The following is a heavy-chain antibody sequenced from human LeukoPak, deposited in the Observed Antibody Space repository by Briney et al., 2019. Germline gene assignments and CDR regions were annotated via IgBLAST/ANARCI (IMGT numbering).Heavy chain of an antibody. D-gene: IGHD3-10*01. J-gene: IGHJ4*02. CDR1: GFTFGNYA. CDR3: AKGHGAWYYDY. CDR2: IGGGGDST. V-gene: IGHV3-23*01. Sequence: GGSLRLSCAASGFTFGNYAMSWVRQAPGKGLEWVSVIGGGGDSTYYADSVKGRFTISRDNSMNTLYLQMNSLRAEDTAVYYCAKGHGAWYYDYWGQGNLVTVSP.